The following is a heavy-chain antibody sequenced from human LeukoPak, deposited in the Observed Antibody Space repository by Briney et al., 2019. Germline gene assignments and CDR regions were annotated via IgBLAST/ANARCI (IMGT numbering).Heavy chain of an antibody. CDR1: GYTFTGYY. CDR3: ASATYYYDSSGYF. CDR2: INPNNGGT. D-gene: IGHD3-22*01. V-gene: IGHV1-2*02. J-gene: IGHJ4*02. Sequence: ASVKVSCKASGYTFTGYYMHWVRQAPGQGLEWMGWINPNNGGTNYAQKFQGRVTMTRDTSISTAYMELSRLRSDDTAVYYCASATYYYDSSGYFWGQGTLVTVSS.